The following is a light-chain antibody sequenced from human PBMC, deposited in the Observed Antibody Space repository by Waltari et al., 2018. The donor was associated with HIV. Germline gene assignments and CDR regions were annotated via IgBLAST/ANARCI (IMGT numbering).Light chain of an antibody. CDR3: SSYAGSNSYV. Sequence: QSALTQPPSASGSPGQSVTLSCTGTSSDVGGYNNLSWYQQHPGKAPKRMIYEVTKRPSGVPDRFSGSKSGNTASLTVSGLQAEDEADYYCSSYAGSNSYVFGTGTKVTVL. J-gene: IGLJ1*01. CDR2: EVT. V-gene: IGLV2-8*01. CDR1: SSDVGGYNN.